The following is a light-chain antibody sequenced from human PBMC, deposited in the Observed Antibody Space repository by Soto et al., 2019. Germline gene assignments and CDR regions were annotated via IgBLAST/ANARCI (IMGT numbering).Light chain of an antibody. CDR3: QQYGSSPWT. V-gene: IGKV3-20*01. CDR1: QSISSY. J-gene: IGKJ1*01. Sequence: EILFTQFPSTLSLSPGERGTLSCRASQSISSYLAWYQKKPGQAPRLLIYGASSRATGIPDRFSGSGSGTDFTLTISRLEPEDFAVYYCQQYGSSPWTFGQGTKVDIK. CDR2: GAS.